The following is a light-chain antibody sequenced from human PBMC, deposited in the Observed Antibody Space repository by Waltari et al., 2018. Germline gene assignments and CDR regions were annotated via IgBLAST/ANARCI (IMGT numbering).Light chain of an antibody. CDR1: QSVSSN. V-gene: IGKV3-15*01. CDR3: QQYNNWPQT. Sequence: TVMTQSPATLSVSPGESATLSCRASQSVSSNLAWYQQKPGQAPRLLIYGASTRATGIPARFSGSGSGTEFTLTISSLQSEDFAVYYCQQYNNWPQTFGQGTKVEIK. CDR2: GAS. J-gene: IGKJ1*01.